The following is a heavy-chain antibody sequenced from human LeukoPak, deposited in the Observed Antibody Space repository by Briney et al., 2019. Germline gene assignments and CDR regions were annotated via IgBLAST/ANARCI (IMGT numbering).Heavy chain of an antibody. Sequence: SETLSLTCTVSGGSISSYYWSWIRQPAGKGLEWIGRIYTSGSTNYNPSLKSRVTMSVDTSKNQFSLKLSSVTAADTAVYYCARDHHCSSTSCPTDYYYYMDVWGKGTTVTVSS. CDR3: ARDHHCSSTSCPTDYYYYMDV. D-gene: IGHD2-2*01. CDR2: IYTSGST. J-gene: IGHJ6*03. CDR1: GGSISSYY. V-gene: IGHV4-4*07.